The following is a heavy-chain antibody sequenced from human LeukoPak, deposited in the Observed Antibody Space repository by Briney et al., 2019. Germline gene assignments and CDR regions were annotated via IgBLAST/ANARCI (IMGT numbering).Heavy chain of an antibody. J-gene: IGHJ3*02. V-gene: IGHV4-4*07. CDR1: GGSISSYY. CDR3: ARDPYYYASSGYFNDAFDI. Sequence: SETLSLXCTVSGGSISSYYWSWSRQPAGKGLEWIGRIYTSGSTNYNPSLKSRVTMSVDTSKNQFSLKLSSVTAADTAVYYCARDPYYYASSGYFNDAFDIWGQGTMVTVSS. D-gene: IGHD3-22*01. CDR2: IYTSGST.